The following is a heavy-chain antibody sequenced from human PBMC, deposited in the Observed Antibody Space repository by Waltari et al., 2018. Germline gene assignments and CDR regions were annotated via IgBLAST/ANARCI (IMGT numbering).Heavy chain of an antibody. CDR3: ARQDYYYVKGYFDL. CDR1: GGSISSVASY. J-gene: IGHJ2*01. D-gene: IGHD3-22*01. Sequence: QLQLQESGPGLVKPSETVSLTCTVSGGSISSVASYWGWVRQPPGTGLEFLASIFSSGGTYYNPSRESRVTISVDTSKNQFSLELTSVTDADTAVYYCARQDYYYVKGYFDLWGRGTLVTVSS. V-gene: IGHV4-39*01. CDR2: IFSSGGT.